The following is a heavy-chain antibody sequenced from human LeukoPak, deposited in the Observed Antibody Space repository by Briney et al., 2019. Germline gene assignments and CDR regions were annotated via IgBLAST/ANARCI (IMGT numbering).Heavy chain of an antibody. Sequence: PGGSLRLSCAASGFTFSDYHMSWIRQASGKGLEWVSYVSSSGGTISYADSVKGRFTISRDNAKNTLYLQMNSLRAENTAVYYCARITNRDYFDFWGQGTLVTVSS. CDR1: GFTFSDYH. V-gene: IGHV3-11*04. CDR3: ARITNRDYFDF. D-gene: IGHD1-14*01. J-gene: IGHJ4*02. CDR2: VSSSGGTI.